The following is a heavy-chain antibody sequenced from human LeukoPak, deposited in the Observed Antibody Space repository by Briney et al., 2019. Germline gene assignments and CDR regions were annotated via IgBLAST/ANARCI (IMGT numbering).Heavy chain of an antibody. Sequence: GGSLRLSCAASGFTFSSYAMHWVRQAPGKGLEWVAVISYDGSNKYYADSVKGRFTISRDNSKNTLYLQMNSLRAEDTAVYYCARVLGYYGSGSTFDYWGQGTLVTVSS. J-gene: IGHJ4*02. CDR1: GFTFSSYA. CDR3: ARVLGYYGSGSTFDY. CDR2: ISYDGSNK. D-gene: IGHD3-10*01. V-gene: IGHV3-30-3*01.